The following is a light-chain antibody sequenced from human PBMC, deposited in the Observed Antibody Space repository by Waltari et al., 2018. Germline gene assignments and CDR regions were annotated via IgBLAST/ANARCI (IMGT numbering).Light chain of an antibody. CDR2: EVT. V-gene: IGLV2-23*02. CDR1: SSDAGTLNL. Sequence: QSALTQPASVSGSPGQSITISCTGISSDAGTLNLFFWYQQHPGKAPKLIIYEVTKRPSGVSNRFSGSKSGNTASLTISGLQAEDEADYYCCSYAGGRTWVFGGGTKLTVL. J-gene: IGLJ3*02. CDR3: CSYAGGRTWV.